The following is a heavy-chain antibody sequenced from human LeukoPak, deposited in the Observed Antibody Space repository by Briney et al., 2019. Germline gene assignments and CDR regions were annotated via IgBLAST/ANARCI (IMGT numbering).Heavy chain of an antibody. J-gene: IGHJ3*02. CDR1: GGSISSYY. V-gene: IGHV4-4*07. D-gene: IGHD2-2*01. Sequence: SETLSLTCTVSGGSISSYYWSRIRQPAGKGLEWIGRIYTSGSTNYNPSLKSRVTMSVDTSKNQFSLKLSSVTAADTAVYYCARDSSSTSWSDAFDIWGQGTMVTVSS. CDR2: IYTSGST. CDR3: ARDSSSTSWSDAFDI.